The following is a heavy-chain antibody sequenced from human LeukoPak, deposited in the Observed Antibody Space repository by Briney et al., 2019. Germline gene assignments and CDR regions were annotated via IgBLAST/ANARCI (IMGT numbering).Heavy chain of an antibody. CDR3: VRAVAGASTFHLDS. D-gene: IGHD2-2*01. Sequence: GASVKVSCKASGYTFTSYGISWVRQATGKGLERLGWMNPNSGNTGNSQKFQGRVTMTRDTSIGTAYMELSSLKFEDTAVYYCVRAVAGASTFHLDSWGQGTLVTVSS. CDR1: GYTFTSYG. CDR2: MNPNSGNT. J-gene: IGHJ4*02. V-gene: IGHV1-8*02.